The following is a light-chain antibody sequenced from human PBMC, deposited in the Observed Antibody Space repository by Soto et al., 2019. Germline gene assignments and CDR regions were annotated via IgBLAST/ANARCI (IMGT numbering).Light chain of an antibody. V-gene: IGLV1-47*02. CDR1: TSNIGNNY. J-gene: IGLJ2*01. CDR3: AAWDDRLNMV. Sequence: QSVLTQAPSASGTPGQRVTISCSGSTSNIGNNYVYWYQHLPGTAPKLLIYSNNQRPSGVPDRFSASKSGSSASLAISGLRSEDEADYYCAAWDDRLNMVFGGGTKLTVL. CDR2: SNN.